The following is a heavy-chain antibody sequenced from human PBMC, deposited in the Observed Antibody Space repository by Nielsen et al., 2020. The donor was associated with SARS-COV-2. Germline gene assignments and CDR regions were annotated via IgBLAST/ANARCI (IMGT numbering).Heavy chain of an antibody. J-gene: IGHJ4*02. CDR3: ARGDNWNYAEFDY. D-gene: IGHD1-7*01. V-gene: IGHV4-30-4*01. CDR1: GGSISSGDYY. CDR2: IYYSGST. Sequence: SETLSLTCTVSGGSISSGDYYWSWIRQPPGKGLEWIGYIYYSGSTYYNPSLKSRVTISVDTSKNQFSLKLSSVTAADTAVYYCARGDNWNYAEFDYWGQGTLVTVSS.